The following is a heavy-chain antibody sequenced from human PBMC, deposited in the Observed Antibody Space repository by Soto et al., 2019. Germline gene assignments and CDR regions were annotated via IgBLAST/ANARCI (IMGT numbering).Heavy chain of an antibody. J-gene: IGHJ3*02. D-gene: IGHD2-21*02. Sequence: GGSLRLSCAASGFTFSSYSMNWVRQAPGKGLEWVSYISSSSSTIYYADSVKGRFTISRDNAKNSLYLQMNSLRDEDTAVYYCAAIYCGGDCYFLSALDIWGQGTMVTVSS. V-gene: IGHV3-48*02. CDR1: GFTFSSYS. CDR2: ISSSSSTI. CDR3: AAIYCGGDCYFLSALDI.